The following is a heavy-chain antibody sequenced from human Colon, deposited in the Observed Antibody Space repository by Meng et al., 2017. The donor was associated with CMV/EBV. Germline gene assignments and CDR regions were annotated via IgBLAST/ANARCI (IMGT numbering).Heavy chain of an antibody. CDR3: ARDPFSKAFDI. V-gene: IGHV3-19*01. J-gene: IGHJ3*02. Sequence: GESLKIPRAASGFTISNSDMNWVRQAPGKGLEWVSGVSWNGSRTHYADSVKGRFIISRHNYRNFLYQQMYSLRPEDMAVYYCARDPFSKAFDIWGQGTMVTVSS. CDR1: GFTISNSD. CDR2: VSWNGSRT. D-gene: IGHD6-13*01.